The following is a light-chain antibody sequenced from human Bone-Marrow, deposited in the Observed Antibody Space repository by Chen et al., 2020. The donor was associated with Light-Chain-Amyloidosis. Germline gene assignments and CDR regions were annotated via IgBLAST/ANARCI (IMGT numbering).Light chain of an antibody. CDR3: CSYAGDSWV. V-gene: IGLV2-8*01. CDR2: EVI. J-gene: IGLJ3*02. CDR1: NSDVGRYYY. Sequence: QSALTQPPSSSGSPGPSVTISCPGTNSDVGRYYYVSWYQQHPGKAPKFLIYEVIKRSSGVPVRFSGSKSGNTASLTVSGLQAEDEADYYCCSYAGDSWVFGGGTKLTVL.